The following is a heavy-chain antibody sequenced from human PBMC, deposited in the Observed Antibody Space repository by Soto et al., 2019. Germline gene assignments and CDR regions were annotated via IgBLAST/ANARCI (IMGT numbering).Heavy chain of an antibody. Sequence: GRSLRLSCAASGFTFSSYAMSGVRQAPGKGLEWVSAISGSGGSTYYADSVKGRFPISRDNSKDTLYLQMNSLRAEDTAVYYCAKIGVKDYYLMAVWGKGTTVTVS. CDR3: AKIGVKDYYLMAV. CDR1: GFTFSSYA. V-gene: IGHV3-23*01. CDR2: ISGSGGST. J-gene: IGHJ6*03.